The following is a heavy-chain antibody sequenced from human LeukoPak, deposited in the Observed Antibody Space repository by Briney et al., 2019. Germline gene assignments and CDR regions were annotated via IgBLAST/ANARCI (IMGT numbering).Heavy chain of an antibody. J-gene: IGHJ6*02. CDR2: ISSSSSYI. Sequence: GGSLRLSCAASGFTFSSYSMNWVRQAPGKGLEWVSSISSSSSYIYYADSVKGRFTISRDNAKNSLYLQMISLRAEDTAVYYCARGVTISGVVIITKVLDVWGQGTTVTVSS. V-gene: IGHV3-21*01. CDR1: GFTFSSYS. CDR3: ARGVTISGVVIITKVLDV. D-gene: IGHD3-3*01.